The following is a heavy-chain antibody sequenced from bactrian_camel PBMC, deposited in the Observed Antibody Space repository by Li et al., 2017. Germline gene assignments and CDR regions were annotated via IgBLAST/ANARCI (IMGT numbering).Heavy chain of an antibody. CDR3: TAGTSGTASFGY. CDR2: VGETDGIT. D-gene: IGHD7*01. V-gene: IGHV3S59*01. CDR1: GYTCSIHC. Sequence: VQLVESGGNSAQAGGSLRLSCQTSGYTCSIHCMAWFRQVPGKEREHVAAVGETDGITYYADSVKGRFTISQDNAKNTLYLQMNSLQSEDTAVYYCTAGTSGTASFGYWGQGTQVTVS. J-gene: IGHJ6*01.